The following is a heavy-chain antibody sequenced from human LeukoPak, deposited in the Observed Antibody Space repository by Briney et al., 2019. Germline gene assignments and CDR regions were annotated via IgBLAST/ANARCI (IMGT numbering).Heavy chain of an antibody. Sequence: PSETLSLTCTVSGGSISSSSYYWGWIRQPSGKGLEWIGSIYYSGITYYNPSLKSRVTISVDTSKNQFSLKLSSVTAADTAVYYCARVAAVPYNWFDPWGQGTLVTVSS. CDR1: GGSISSSSYY. CDR2: IYYSGIT. CDR3: ARVAAVPYNWFDP. V-gene: IGHV4-39*07. D-gene: IGHD6-13*01. J-gene: IGHJ5*02.